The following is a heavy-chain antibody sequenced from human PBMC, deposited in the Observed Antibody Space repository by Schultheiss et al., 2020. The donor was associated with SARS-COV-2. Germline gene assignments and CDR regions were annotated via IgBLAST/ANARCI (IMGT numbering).Heavy chain of an antibody. J-gene: IGHJ5*02. Sequence: GGSLRLSCAASGFTFSNAWMSWVRQAPGKGLVWVSRINSDGSSTSYADSVKGRFTISRDNANNSLYLQMHSLRAEDTAVYYCVRDRSWWTPYNCFDLWGRGTLVTVSS. CDR3: VRDRSWWTPYNCFDL. V-gene: IGHV3-74*01. CDR1: GFTFSNAW. CDR2: INSDGSST. D-gene: IGHD2-15*01.